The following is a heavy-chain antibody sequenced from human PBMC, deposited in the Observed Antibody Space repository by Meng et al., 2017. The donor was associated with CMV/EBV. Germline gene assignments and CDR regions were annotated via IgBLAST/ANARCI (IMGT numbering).Heavy chain of an antibody. D-gene: IGHD6-13*01. J-gene: IGHJ4*01. CDR2: TNSDGRSP. V-gene: IGHV3-74*01. CDR1: GFAFSGYW. CDR3: ATGYSNSWYSFDY. Sequence: CAASGFAFSGYWMHWVRQAPGKGLVWVSRTNSDGRSPSYADSVKGRFTISRDNAKNTLYLQMNSLGAEDTAVYYCATGYSNSWYSFDYWGLGTLVTVSS.